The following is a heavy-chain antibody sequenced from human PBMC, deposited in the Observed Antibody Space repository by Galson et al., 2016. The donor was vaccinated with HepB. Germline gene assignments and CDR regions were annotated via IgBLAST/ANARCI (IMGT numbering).Heavy chain of an antibody. CDR2: MNPNTGNT. Sequence: KVSCKASGYTFTDYDINWVRQATGQGLEWMGWMNPNTGNTGLAQKFQGRVPLTRNTSIRTAYMELNRLSPYDTDVYFCARNLERTGDFDEWGQGTLVTVSS. J-gene: IGHJ4*02. V-gene: IGHV1-8*01. CDR3: ARNLERTGDFDE. CDR1: GYTFTDYD. D-gene: IGHD3-3*01.